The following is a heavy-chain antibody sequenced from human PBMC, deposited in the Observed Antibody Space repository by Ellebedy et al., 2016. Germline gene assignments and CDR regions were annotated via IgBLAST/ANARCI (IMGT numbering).Heavy chain of an antibody. D-gene: IGHD3-9*01. J-gene: IGHJ6*02. CDR2: INHSGST. V-gene: IGHV4-34*01. CDR3: ARGGPTYYDILTGQTYYYYGMDV. Sequence: SETLSLXXTVSGGSISSYYWSWIRQPPGKGLEWIGEINHSGSTNYNPSLKSRVTISVDTSKNQFSLKLSSVTAADTAVYYCARGGPTYYDILTGQTYYYYGMDVWGQGTTVTVSS. CDR1: GGSISSYY.